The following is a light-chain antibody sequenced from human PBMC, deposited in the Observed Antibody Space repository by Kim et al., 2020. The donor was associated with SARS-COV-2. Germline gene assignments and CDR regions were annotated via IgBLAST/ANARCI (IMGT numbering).Light chain of an antibody. V-gene: IGLV4-69*01. CDR2: LNSDGSH. CDR3: QTWGTGVVV. CDR1: SWHSSYA. Sequence: ASVKLTCTLGSWHSSYAIAGHQQQPEKGPRYLMKLNSDGSHSKGDGIPDRFSGSSSGAERYLTISSLQSEDEADYYCQTWGTGVVVFGGGTQLTVL. J-gene: IGLJ2*01.